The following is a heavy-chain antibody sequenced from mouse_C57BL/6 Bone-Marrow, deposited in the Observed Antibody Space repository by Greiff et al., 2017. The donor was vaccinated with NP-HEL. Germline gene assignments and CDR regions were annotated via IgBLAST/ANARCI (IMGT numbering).Heavy chain of an antibody. CDR2: IDPSDSYT. CDR1: GYTFTSYW. Sequence: QVQLQQPGAELVMPGASVKLSCKASGYTFTSYWMHWVKQRPGQGLEWIGEIDPSDSYTNYNQKFKGKSTLTVDKSSSTAYMQLSSLTSEDSAVYYCAREGYSNPYYCDYWGQGTTLTVSS. V-gene: IGHV1-69*01. J-gene: IGHJ2*01. CDR3: AREGYSNPYYCDY. D-gene: IGHD2-5*01.